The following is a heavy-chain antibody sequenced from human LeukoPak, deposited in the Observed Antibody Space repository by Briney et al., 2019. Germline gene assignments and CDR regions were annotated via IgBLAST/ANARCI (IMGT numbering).Heavy chain of an antibody. CDR2: INPSGGST. J-gene: IGHJ6*03. D-gene: IGHD3-10*01. CDR3: ARGYGSGSYYNVGSEFYYYMDV. V-gene: IGHV1-46*01. CDR1: GYTFTSYY. Sequence: ASVKVSCKASGYTFTSYYMHWVRQAPGQGLEWMGIINPSGGSTSYAQKFQGRVTMTRDMSTSTVYMELSSLRSEDTAVYYCARGYGSGSYYNVGSEFYYYMDVWGKGTTVTVSS.